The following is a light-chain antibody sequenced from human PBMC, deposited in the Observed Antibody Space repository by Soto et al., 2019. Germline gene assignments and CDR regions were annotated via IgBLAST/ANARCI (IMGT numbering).Light chain of an antibody. CDR3: QQYGNSPPWT. CDR1: QSVNSAY. Sequence: DIVLTQSPGTLSLSPGERATLSCRASQSVNSAYLAWYQQKPGQAPRLLIYGASTRATGIPDRFSGSGSGTDVTLTISRLEPEDLAVYYCQQYGNSPPWTFGQGTKVEIK. V-gene: IGKV3-20*01. CDR2: GAS. J-gene: IGKJ1*01.